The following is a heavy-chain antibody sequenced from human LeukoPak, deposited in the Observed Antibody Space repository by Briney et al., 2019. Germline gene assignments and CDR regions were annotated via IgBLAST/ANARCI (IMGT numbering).Heavy chain of an antibody. D-gene: IGHD3-16*02. CDR1: GGSISSNY. V-gene: IGHV4-4*09. J-gene: IGHJ3*02. CDR2: IYSSGST. CDR3: ARQRLGEISLTAFDI. Sequence: SETLSLTCTVSGGSISSNYWNWIRQPPGKGLEWIGYIYSSGSTNYNPSLKSRVTMSVDTSKNQFSLKLMSVTAADTAVYYCARQRLGEISLTAFDIWGRGTMVAVSS.